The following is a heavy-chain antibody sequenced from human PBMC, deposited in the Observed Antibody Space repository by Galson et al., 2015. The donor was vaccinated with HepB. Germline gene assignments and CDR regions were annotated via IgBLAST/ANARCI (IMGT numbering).Heavy chain of an antibody. V-gene: IGHV3-33*01. D-gene: IGHD1-26*01. CDR2: IWYDGTIQ. J-gene: IGHJ4*02. Sequence: SLRLSCAASGFPFSSYGLHWVRQAPGKGLEWVALIWYDGTIQYYADSVRGRFTISSDNSKNTLFLQMNRLRAGYTAIYYCARDAWEPRSCFDTWGQGPLVTVSS. CDR3: ARDAWEPRSCFDT. CDR1: GFPFSSYG.